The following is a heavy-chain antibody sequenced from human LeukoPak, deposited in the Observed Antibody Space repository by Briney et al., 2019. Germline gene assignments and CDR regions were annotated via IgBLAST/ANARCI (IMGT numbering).Heavy chain of an antibody. CDR3: ARGVSSSWYGSYYYGMDV. Sequence: ASVKVSCKVSGYTLTELSMHWVRQAPGKGLEWMGGFDPEDGETIYAQKFQGRVTMTEDTSTDTAYMELSSLRSEDTAVYYCARGVSSSWYGSYYYGMDVWGQGTTVTVSS. CDR1: GYTLTELS. V-gene: IGHV1-24*01. D-gene: IGHD6-13*01. J-gene: IGHJ6*02. CDR2: FDPEDGET.